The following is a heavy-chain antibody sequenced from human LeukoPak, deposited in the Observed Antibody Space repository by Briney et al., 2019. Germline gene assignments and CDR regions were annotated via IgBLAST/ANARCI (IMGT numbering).Heavy chain of an antibody. CDR3: ARAYYDSSGYYHDAFDI. Sequence: SETLSLTCAVYGGSFSGYYWSWIRQPPGKGLEWIGEISHSGSTNYNPSLKSRVTISVDTSKNQFSLKLSSVTAADTAVYYCARAYYDSSGYYHDAFDIWGQGTMVTVSS. CDR2: ISHSGST. CDR1: GGSFSGYY. D-gene: IGHD3-22*01. J-gene: IGHJ3*02. V-gene: IGHV4-34*01.